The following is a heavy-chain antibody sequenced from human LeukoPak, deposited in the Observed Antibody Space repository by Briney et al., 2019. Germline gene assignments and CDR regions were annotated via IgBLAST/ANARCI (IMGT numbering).Heavy chain of an antibody. CDR2: INHSGST. Sequence: SETLSLTCTVSGGSFEHYFWSWIRQPPGKGLEWIGEINHSGSTNYNPSLKSRVTISVDTSKNQFSLKLSSVTAADTAVYYCARDRGAAGTVNDYWGQGTLVTVSS. V-gene: IGHV4-34*01. D-gene: IGHD6-13*01. J-gene: IGHJ4*02. CDR1: GGSFEHYF. CDR3: ARDRGAAGTVNDY.